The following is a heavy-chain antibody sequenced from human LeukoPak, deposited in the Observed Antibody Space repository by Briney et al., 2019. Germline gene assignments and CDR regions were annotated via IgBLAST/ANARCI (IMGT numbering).Heavy chain of an antibody. J-gene: IGHJ4*02. Sequence: GGSLRLSCAASGFTFDDYAMHWVRQAPGKGLEWVSGISWNSGSIGYADSVKGRFTISRDNAKNSLYLQMNSLRAEDTAVYYCARDQPGEAAAADWGQGTLVTVSS. CDR1: GFTFDDYA. CDR2: ISWNSGSI. V-gene: IGHV3-9*01. CDR3: ARDQPGEAAAAD. D-gene: IGHD6-13*01.